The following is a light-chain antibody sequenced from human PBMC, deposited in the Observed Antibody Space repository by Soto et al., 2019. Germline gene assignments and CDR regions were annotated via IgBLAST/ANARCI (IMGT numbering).Light chain of an antibody. V-gene: IGKV3-11*01. Sequence: EIVLTQSPATLSLSPGERATLSCRASQSVSSYLAWYQQKPGQAPRLLIYDASNRATCIPARFSGSGSGTDVTLTISSLEPEDCAVYYCQQRSNWPPITFGQGTRLEIK. CDR1: QSVSSY. CDR2: DAS. J-gene: IGKJ5*01. CDR3: QQRSNWPPIT.